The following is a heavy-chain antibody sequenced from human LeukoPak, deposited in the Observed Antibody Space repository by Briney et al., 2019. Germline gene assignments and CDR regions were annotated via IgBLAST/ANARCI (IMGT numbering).Heavy chain of an antibody. J-gene: IGHJ4*02. D-gene: IGHD3-10*01. Sequence: GVSVKVSCKASGYTFTGYYMHWVRQAPGQGLEWMGWINPNSGGTNYAQKFQGRVTMTRDTSISTAYMELSRLRSDDTAVYYCARADSMVRGVIISPLLDYWGQGTLVTVSS. CDR2: INPNSGGT. CDR3: ARADSMVRGVIISPLLDY. V-gene: IGHV1-2*02. CDR1: GYTFTGYY.